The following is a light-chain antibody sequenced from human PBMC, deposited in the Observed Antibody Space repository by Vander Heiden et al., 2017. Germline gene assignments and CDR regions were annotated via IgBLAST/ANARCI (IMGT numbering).Light chain of an antibody. Sequence: EIVLTQSPGTLSLSPGERATPSCRASQSVSSSYLAWYQQKPGQAPRLLIYGASSRATDIPDRFSGSGSGTDFTLTISRLEPEDFAVYYCQQYGSSFAFGQGTKLEIK. CDR1: QSVSSSY. J-gene: IGKJ2*01. CDR2: GAS. CDR3: QQYGSSFA. V-gene: IGKV3-20*01.